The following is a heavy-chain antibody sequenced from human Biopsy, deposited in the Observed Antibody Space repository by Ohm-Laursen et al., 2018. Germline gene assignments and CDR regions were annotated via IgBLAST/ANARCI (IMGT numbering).Heavy chain of an antibody. D-gene: IGHD1-14*01. J-gene: IGHJ5*01. CDR3: VKQWGGYNFDS. CDR1: GFIFSRND. V-gene: IGHV3-23*01. Sequence: SLRLSCTASGFIFSRNDMSWVRQAPEKGLEWVSGISGSGASTYYVDSVKGRFTISRDNSKNTLFLQMDSLRADDTAVYYCVKQWGGYNFDSWGQGTLVTVSS. CDR2: ISGSGAST.